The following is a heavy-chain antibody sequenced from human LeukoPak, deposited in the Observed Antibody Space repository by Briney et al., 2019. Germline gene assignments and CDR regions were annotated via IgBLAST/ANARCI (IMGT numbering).Heavy chain of an antibody. CDR2: IWYDGSNK. J-gene: IGHJ6*03. CDR3: ARDLDYYYTDV. V-gene: IGHV3-33*01. CDR1: GFTFSSYG. Sequence: GGFLRLSCAASGFTFSSYGMHWVRQAPGKGLEWVAVIWYDGSNKYYADSVKGRFTISRDNSKNTLYLQMNSLRAEDTAVYYCARDLDYYYTDVWGKGTTVTVSS.